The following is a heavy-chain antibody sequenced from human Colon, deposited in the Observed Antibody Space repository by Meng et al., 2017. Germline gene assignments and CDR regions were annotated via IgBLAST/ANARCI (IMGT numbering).Heavy chain of an antibody. V-gene: IGHV3-7*01. CDR2: IKQDGIER. Sequence: GSLKISCAASGFSFSNYWVTWVRQAPGKGLEWVASIKQDGIERYYLDSVKGRFTIARDNAKNSFYLQMNSLRVEDTGVYYCARDMLGQWLAEYDYWGQGTLVTVSS. D-gene: IGHD6-19*01. CDR3: ARDMLGQWLAEYDY. CDR1: GFSFSNYW. J-gene: IGHJ4*02.